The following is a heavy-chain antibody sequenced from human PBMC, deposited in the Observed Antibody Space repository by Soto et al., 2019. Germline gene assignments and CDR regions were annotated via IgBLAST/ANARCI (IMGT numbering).Heavy chain of an antibody. CDR1: GYTLTELS. V-gene: IGHV1-24*01. D-gene: IGHD3-22*01. J-gene: IGHJ4*02. Sequence: GASVKVACKVSGYTLTELSMHWVRQAPGKGLEWMGGFDPEDGETIYAQKFQGRVTMTEDTSTDTAYMELSSLRSEDTAVYSCATGYYDTSGYFDYWGQGTLVTVSS. CDR2: FDPEDGET. CDR3: ATGYYDTSGYFDY.